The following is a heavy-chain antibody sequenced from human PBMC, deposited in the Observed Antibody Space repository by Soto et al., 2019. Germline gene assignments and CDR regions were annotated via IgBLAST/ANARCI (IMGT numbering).Heavy chain of an antibody. V-gene: IGHV4-59*01. CDR2: IYYSGST. CDR3: ARRAYYYDSSGYYFNWFDP. J-gene: IGHJ5*02. Sequence: SETLSLTCTVFGGSISSYYWSWIRQPPGKGLEWIGYIYYSGSTNYNPSLKSRVTISVDTSKNQFSLKLSSVTAADTAVYYCARRAYYYDSSGYYFNWFDPWGQGTLVTVS. D-gene: IGHD3-22*01. CDR1: GGSISSYY.